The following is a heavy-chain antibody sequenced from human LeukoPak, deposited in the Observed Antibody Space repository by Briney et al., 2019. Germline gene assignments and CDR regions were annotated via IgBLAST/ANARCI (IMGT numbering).Heavy chain of an antibody. D-gene: IGHD4/OR15-4a*01. CDR2: IYYSGST. Sequence: LETLSLTCTVSGGSISSYYWSWIRQPPGKGLEWIGYIYYSGSTNYNPSLKSRVTISVDTSKNQFSLKLSSVTAADTAVYYCATQVRPRAPIDYWGQGTLVTVSS. CDR3: ATQVRPRAPIDY. V-gene: IGHV4-59*08. J-gene: IGHJ4*02. CDR1: GGSISSYY.